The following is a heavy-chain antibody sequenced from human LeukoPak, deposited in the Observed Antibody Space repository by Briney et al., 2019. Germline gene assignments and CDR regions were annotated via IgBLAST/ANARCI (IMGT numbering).Heavy chain of an antibody. J-gene: IGHJ4*02. CDR2: VHLDGRT. CDR1: GGSVSSTNW. CDR3: AREGGFYRPLDY. V-gene: IGHV4-4*02. Sequence: PSETLSLTCGVSGGSVSSTNWWPWIRQPPGKGLEWIGEVHLDGRTNFNPSLKSRLTMSVDLSENHVSLKLTSVTAADTAVYYCAREGGFYRPLDYSGQGTLVTVSS. D-gene: IGHD6-25*01.